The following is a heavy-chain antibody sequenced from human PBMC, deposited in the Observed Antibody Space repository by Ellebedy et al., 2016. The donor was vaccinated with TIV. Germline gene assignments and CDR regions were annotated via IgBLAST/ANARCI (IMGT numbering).Heavy chain of an antibody. D-gene: IGHD4-17*01. J-gene: IGHJ4*02. CDR1: GFTFSTYS. Sequence: GESLKISCAASGFTFSTYSMNWVRQAPGKGLEWVSSMSGTSSYVHYADSVEGRFTISRDNAKNSLYLHMSSLRVEDTAVYYCARVNGDYRIDYWGPGTLVTVSS. CDR2: MSGTSSYV. V-gene: IGHV3-21*06. CDR3: ARVNGDYRIDY.